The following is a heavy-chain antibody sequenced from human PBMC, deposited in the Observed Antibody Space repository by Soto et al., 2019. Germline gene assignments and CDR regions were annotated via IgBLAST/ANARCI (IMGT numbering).Heavy chain of an antibody. CDR2: IYYSGNT. J-gene: IGHJ4*02. Sequence: QVQLRESGPGLVRPSETLSLTCTVSGGSISSYYWSWIRQPPGKGLEWIGYIYYSGNTNYNPSLKSRVTTSVDTSKNQFSLKLRSVSAADTAEYYCARLNAGRFDYWGQGILVTVSS. CDR3: ARLNAGRFDY. V-gene: IGHV4-59*01. CDR1: GGSISSYY.